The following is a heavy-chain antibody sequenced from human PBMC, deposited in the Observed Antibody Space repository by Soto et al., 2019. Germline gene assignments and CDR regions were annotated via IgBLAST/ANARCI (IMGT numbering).Heavy chain of an antibody. J-gene: IGHJ6*02. V-gene: IGHV1-18*01. D-gene: IGHD2-8*01. CDR3: AKNGQPPYYYYGMDV. Sequence: QGQLVQSGAEVKKPGASVKVSCKASGYTFTRYGISWVRQAPGQGLEWMGWISGYNGDTNYAQKFQGRVTMTVDTSTTTAFMELTSLTSDDRAVYYCAKNGQPPYYYYGMDVWGQGTMVTVSS. CDR2: ISGYNGDT. CDR1: GYTFTRYG.